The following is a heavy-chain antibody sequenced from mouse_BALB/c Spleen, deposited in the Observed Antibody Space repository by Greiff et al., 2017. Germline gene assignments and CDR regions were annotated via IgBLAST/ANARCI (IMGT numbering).Heavy chain of an antibody. D-gene: IGHD4-1*01. CDR1: GFSLSRYS. Sequence: VKLMESGPGLVAPSQSLSITCTVSGFSLSRYSVHWVRQPPGKGLEWLGMIWGGGSTDYNSALKSRLSISKDNSKSQVFLKMNSLQTDDTAMYYCARNSELGRGFAYWGQGTLVTVSA. V-gene: IGHV2-6-4*01. CDR2: IWGGGST. J-gene: IGHJ3*01. CDR3: ARNSELGRGFAY.